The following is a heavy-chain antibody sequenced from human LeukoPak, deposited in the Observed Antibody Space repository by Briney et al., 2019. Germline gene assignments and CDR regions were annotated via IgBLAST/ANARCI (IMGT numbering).Heavy chain of an antibody. CDR1: GFSFSSYF. Sequence: GGSLRLSRAASGFSFSSYFMHWVRQAPGKGLEYVSVISSNGAVTYYANSVKGRFTISRDNSKNTLYLQMGSLRAEDTAVYYCTRQLAAAGRGWFDPWGQGTLVTVSS. D-gene: IGHD6-13*01. J-gene: IGHJ5*02. CDR3: TRQLAAAGRGWFDP. CDR2: ISSNGAVT. V-gene: IGHV3-64*01.